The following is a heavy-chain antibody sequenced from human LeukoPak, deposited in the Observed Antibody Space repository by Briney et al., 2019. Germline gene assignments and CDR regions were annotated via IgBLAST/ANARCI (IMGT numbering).Heavy chain of an antibody. CDR2: IYYSGST. Sequence: SETLSLTCTVSGGSISSSSYYWGWIRQPPGKGLEWIGSIYYSGSTYYNPSLKSRVTISVDTSKNQFSLKLSSVTAADTAVYYCARRGADYWGQGTLVTVSS. J-gene: IGHJ4*02. CDR3: ARRGADY. D-gene: IGHD3-16*01. CDR1: GGSISSSSYY. V-gene: IGHV4-39*01.